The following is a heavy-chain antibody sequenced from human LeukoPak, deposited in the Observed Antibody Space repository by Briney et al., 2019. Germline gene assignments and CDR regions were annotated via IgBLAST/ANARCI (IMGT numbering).Heavy chain of an antibody. CDR2: ISASGVST. J-gene: IGHJ4*02. CDR1: GFTFSDSA. V-gene: IGHV3-23*01. D-gene: IGHD3-22*01. CDR3: ARGPYDSSGYFDY. Sequence: PGGSLRLSCAASGFTFSDSAMTWVRQAPGKGLEWVSLISASGVSTYYADSVKGRFTISRDNSNTTLYLQMGSLRAGDTAVYYCARGPYDSSGYFDYWGQGTLVTVSS.